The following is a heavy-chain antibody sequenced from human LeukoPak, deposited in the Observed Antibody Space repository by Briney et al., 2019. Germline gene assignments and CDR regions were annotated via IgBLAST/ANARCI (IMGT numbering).Heavy chain of an antibody. CDR1: GGSFSGYY. D-gene: IGHD5-18*01. CDR3: ARGGDGYSYGYLPYYMDV. V-gene: IGHV4-34*01. J-gene: IGHJ6*03. Sequence: PPETLSLTCAVYGGSFSGYYWSWIRQPPGKGLEWIGEINHSGSTNYNPSLKSRVTISVDTSKNQFSLKLSSVTAADTAVYYCARGGDGYSYGYLPYYMDVWGKGTTVTVSS. CDR2: INHSGST.